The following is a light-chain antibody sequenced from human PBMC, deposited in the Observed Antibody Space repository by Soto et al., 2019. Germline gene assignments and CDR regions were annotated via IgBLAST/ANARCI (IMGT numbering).Light chain of an antibody. Sequence: QSAQTQPRSVSGSPGQSVAISCAGTSSDVGRYNYVSWYQQYPGKAPKLIIYDVTKRPSGVPDRFSGSKSGNTASLTISGLQAEDEADYYCCSFAGLFGGGTQLTVL. CDR3: CSFAGL. CDR1: SSDVGRYNY. J-gene: IGLJ7*01. CDR2: DVT. V-gene: IGLV2-11*01.